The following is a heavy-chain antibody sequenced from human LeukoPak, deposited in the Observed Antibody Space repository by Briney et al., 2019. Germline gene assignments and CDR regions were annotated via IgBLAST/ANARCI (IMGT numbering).Heavy chain of an antibody. V-gene: IGHV3-20*04. J-gene: IGHJ4*02. CDR1: GFTFDDYG. CDR3: ARDLEGSGSFYRPSYDY. Sequence: GGSLRLSCAASGFTFDDYGMSWVRQAPGKGLEWVAGIKWNGGSTGYADSVKGRFTISRDNAKNSLYLQMNSLRAEDTAVYYCARDLEGSGSFYRPSYDYWGQGTLVTVSS. CDR2: IKWNGGST. D-gene: IGHD3-10*01.